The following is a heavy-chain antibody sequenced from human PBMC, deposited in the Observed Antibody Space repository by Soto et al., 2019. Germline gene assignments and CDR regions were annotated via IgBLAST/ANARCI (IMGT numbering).Heavy chain of an antibody. CDR1: GFSLSTTGVG. V-gene: IGHV2-5*02. CDR2: LYLDDDN. J-gene: IGHJ4*02. Sequence: QITLKESGHTLVKPTQPLTLTCTFSGFSLSTTGVGVGWIRQPPGNALECLALLYLDDDNRYSTSLQSRLTITKDTSKNQVVLTMTTMDPVDTATYYCARVLGSGQFDYWGQGTLVTVSS. CDR3: ARVLGSGQFDY. D-gene: IGHD3-10*01.